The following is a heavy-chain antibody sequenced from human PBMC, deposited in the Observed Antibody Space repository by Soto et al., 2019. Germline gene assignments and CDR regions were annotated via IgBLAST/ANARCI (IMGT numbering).Heavy chain of an antibody. J-gene: IGHJ4*02. V-gene: IGHV4-4*02. Sequence: QVQLQESGPGLVKSSETLSLTCAVSGGSISSSDWWSWVRQPPGKGLEWIGEIDHSGDTNYNPSLKSRVTISVGKSKKQFSLKLSSVTAADTAVYYCARMSGGYNYGWGQGTLVTVSS. D-gene: IGHD5-18*01. CDR1: GGSISSSDW. CDR2: IDHSGDT. CDR3: ARMSGGYNYG.